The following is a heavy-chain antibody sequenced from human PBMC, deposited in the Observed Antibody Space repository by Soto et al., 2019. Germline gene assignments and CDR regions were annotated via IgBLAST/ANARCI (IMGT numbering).Heavy chain of an antibody. CDR3: AREYCSGRSCYYLDY. CDR1: GFTFRSYA. CDR2: ISYDGSNK. Sequence: PGGSLRLSCAASGFTFRSYAMHWVRQAPGKGLEWVAVISYDGSNKHYADSVKGRFTISRDNSKNTLYLQMNSLRTEDTAVYYCAREYCSGRSCYYLDYWGQGTPVTVSS. D-gene: IGHD2-15*01. J-gene: IGHJ4*02. V-gene: IGHV3-30-3*01.